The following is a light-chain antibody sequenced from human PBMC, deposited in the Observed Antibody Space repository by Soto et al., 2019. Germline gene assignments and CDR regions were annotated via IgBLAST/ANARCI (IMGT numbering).Light chain of an antibody. J-gene: IGKJ5*01. Sequence: EIVLTQSPGTLSLSPGEIATLSCRASQSVSSSYLAWYQQKPGQAPRLLIYGASSRATGIPDRLSGSGSGTEFTLTISRMEPEDFAVYYCQQYGSSITFGQGTRLEIK. CDR2: GAS. V-gene: IGKV3-20*01. CDR1: QSVSSSY. CDR3: QQYGSSIT.